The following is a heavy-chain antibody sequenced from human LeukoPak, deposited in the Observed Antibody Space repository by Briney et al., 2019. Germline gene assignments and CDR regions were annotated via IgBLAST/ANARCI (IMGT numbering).Heavy chain of an antibody. CDR1: GGSISSYY. D-gene: IGHD6-13*01. J-gene: IGHJ6*02. CDR3: ARAPWSSSWYTEYGMDV. V-gene: IGHV4-59*01. CDR2: IYYSGST. Sequence: NTSKTLSLTCTVSGGSISSYYWSWIRQPPGKGLEWIGYIYYSGSTNYNPSLKSRVTISVDTSKNQFSLKLSSVTAADTAVYYCARAPWSSSWYTEYGMDVWGQGTTVTVSS.